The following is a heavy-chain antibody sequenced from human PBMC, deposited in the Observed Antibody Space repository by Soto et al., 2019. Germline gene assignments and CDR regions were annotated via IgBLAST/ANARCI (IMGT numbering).Heavy chain of an antibody. Sequence: QVQLVQSGAEVKKPGSSVKVSCKASGGTFSSYAISWVRQAPGQGLEWMGGIIPIFGTANYAQKFQGRVTITADESTSTAYMEQSSLRSEDTAVYYCAREIGYCTNGVCYRYFDYWGQGTLVTVSS. CDR1: GGTFSSYA. D-gene: IGHD2-8*01. V-gene: IGHV1-69*01. CDR2: IIPIFGTA. J-gene: IGHJ4*02. CDR3: AREIGYCTNGVCYRYFDY.